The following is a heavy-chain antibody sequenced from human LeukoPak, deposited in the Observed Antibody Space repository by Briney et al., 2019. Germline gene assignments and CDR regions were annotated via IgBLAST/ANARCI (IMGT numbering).Heavy chain of an antibody. V-gene: IGHV3-9*01. Sequence: GRSLRLSCAASGFTFDDYAMHWVREAPGKGLEGVSGISWNSGSIGYADSVKGRFTISRDNAKNSLYRQMNSLRAEDTALYYCAKAYCSSTSCYLDYWGQGTLVTVSS. J-gene: IGHJ4*02. CDR2: ISWNSGSI. CDR1: GFTFDDYA. D-gene: IGHD2-2*01. CDR3: AKAYCSSTSCYLDY.